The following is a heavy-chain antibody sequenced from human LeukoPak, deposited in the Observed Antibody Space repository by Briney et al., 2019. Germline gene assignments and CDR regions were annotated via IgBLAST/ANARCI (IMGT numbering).Heavy chain of an antibody. Sequence: GGPVRLSCAASGFTFSSYWMSWVRQAPGKGLEWVANIKQDGSEKYYVDSVKGRFTISRDNAKNSLYLQMNSLRAEDTAVYYCARTIFGVVSYFDIWGQGTMVTVSS. CDR3: ARTIFGVVSYFDI. V-gene: IGHV3-7*01. CDR1: GFTFSSYW. D-gene: IGHD3-3*01. CDR2: IKQDGSEK. J-gene: IGHJ3*02.